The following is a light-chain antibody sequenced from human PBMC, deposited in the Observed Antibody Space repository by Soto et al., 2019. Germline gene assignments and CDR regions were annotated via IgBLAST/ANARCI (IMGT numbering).Light chain of an antibody. Sequence: QSGLTQPASVSGSPGQSITISCTGTSSDVGSYNLVSWYEQHPGKAPKLMIYDGSKRPSGVSNRFSGSTSGNTASLTISGLQAEDEADYYCCSYAGSSTSFYGFGTGTKVTVL. CDR2: DGS. J-gene: IGLJ1*01. V-gene: IGLV2-23*01. CDR1: SSDVGSYNL. CDR3: CSYAGSSTSFYG.